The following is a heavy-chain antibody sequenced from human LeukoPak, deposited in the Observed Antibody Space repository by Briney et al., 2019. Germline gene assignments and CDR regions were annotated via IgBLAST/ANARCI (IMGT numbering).Heavy chain of an antibody. CDR3: ARHSYGQQMPLAS. Sequence: KPSQTLSLTCAVSGGSIGSGGYSWSWIRQPPGKGLEWIGYIYHSGSTYYNPSLKSRVTISVDTSKNQFSLKLSSVTAADTAVYYCARHSYGQQMPLASWGQGTLVSVSS. CDR2: IYHSGST. J-gene: IGHJ4*02. D-gene: IGHD6-13*01. CDR1: GGSIGSGGYS. V-gene: IGHV4-30-2*01.